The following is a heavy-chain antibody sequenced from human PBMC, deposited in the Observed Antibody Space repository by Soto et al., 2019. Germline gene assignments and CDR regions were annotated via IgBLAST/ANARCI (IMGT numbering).Heavy chain of an antibody. CDR1: GGSINTYY. Sequence: PSETLSLTCTVPGGSINTYYWSWIRQSPGKGLEWIGNIYHSGSTNYNPSLKSRVTISVDTSKNQFSLKLSSVTAADAAVYYCTKDSVPDGIYSFDYWGQGALVTVSS. V-gene: IGHV4-59*12. J-gene: IGHJ4*02. CDR3: TKDSVPDGIYSFDY. D-gene: IGHD2-15*01. CDR2: IYHSGST.